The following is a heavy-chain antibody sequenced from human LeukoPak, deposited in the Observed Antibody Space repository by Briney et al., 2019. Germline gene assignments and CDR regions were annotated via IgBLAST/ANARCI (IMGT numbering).Heavy chain of an antibody. CDR3: ARGIAGYCSSTSCPTG. V-gene: IGHV3-21*01. D-gene: IGHD2-2*01. J-gene: IGHJ4*02. CDR2: ISSSSNYI. CDR1: GFTFSSYS. Sequence: GGSLRLSCAASGFTFSSYSMNWVRQAPGKGLEWVSSISSSSNYIYYADSVKGRFTISRDNAKNSLYLQMNSLRAEDTAVYYCARGIAGYCSSTSCPTGWGQGTLVTVSS.